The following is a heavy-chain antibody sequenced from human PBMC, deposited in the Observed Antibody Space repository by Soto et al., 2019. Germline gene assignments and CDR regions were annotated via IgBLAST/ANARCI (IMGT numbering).Heavy chain of an antibody. V-gene: IGHV4-59*01. CDR2: IYYSGSI. CDR1: GGSISSGY. Sequence: SETLSLTCTVSGGSISSGYWSWIRQPPGKGLEWIGYIYYSGSINYNPSLNGRFTFWLNISKNLFSLFLSSVTVADTAVYYCARLYYDGDVFGLHPWGQGTLVTVSS. J-gene: IGHJ5*02. CDR3: ARLYYDGDVFGLHP. D-gene: IGHD3-22*01.